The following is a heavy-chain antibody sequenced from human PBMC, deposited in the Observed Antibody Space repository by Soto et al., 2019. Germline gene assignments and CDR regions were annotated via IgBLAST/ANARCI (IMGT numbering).Heavy chain of an antibody. V-gene: IGHV1-18*01. D-gene: IGHD3-10*01. Sequence: ASVKVSCKASGYTFTNYGISWVREAPGQGLEWMGWISHWGKTNYAQKLQGRVTMTTDTSASTAFMELRSLRSDDTAMYFCARDLDGSGSYYTDYWGQGTLVTVSS. CDR1: GYTFTNYG. CDR2: ISHWGKT. J-gene: IGHJ4*02. CDR3: ARDLDGSGSYYTDY.